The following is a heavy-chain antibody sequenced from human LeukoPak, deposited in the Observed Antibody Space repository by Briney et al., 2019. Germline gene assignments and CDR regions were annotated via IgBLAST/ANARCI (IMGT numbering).Heavy chain of an antibody. CDR3: AKDGPPIVVVVAATPGYFDY. CDR2: ISGSGGST. V-gene: IGHV3-23*01. CDR1: GFTFSSYA. Sequence: PGGSLRLSCAASGFTFSSYAMSWVRQAPGKGLEWVSAISGSGGSTYYADSVKGRFTISRDNPKNTLYLQMNSLRAEDTAVYYCAKDGPPIVVVVAATPGYFDYWGQGTLVTVSS. J-gene: IGHJ4*02. D-gene: IGHD2-15*01.